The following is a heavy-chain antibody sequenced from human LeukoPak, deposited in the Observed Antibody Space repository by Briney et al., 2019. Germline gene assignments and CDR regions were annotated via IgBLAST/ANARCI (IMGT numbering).Heavy chain of an antibody. V-gene: IGHV3-30*18. J-gene: IGHJ4*02. D-gene: IGHD4-23*01. CDR1: GFTFSSYG. CDR3: AKDLRGGNSSPYY. Sequence: GRSLRLSCAAPGFTFSSYGMHWVRQAPGKGLEWGAVISFDGSNKYYADSVKGRFTISRDNSKNTLYLQMNSLRTEDTAVYYCAKDLRGGNSSPYYWGQGTLVTVSS. CDR2: ISFDGSNK.